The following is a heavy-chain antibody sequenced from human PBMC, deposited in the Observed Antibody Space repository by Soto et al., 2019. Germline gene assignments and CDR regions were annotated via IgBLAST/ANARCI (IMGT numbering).Heavy chain of an antibody. J-gene: IGHJ4*02. CDR1: GGSISSGGYY. CDR2: IYYSGST. V-gene: IGHV4-31*03. Sequence: QVQLQESGPGLVKPSQTLSLTCTVSGGSISSGGYYWSWIRQHPGKGLEWIGYIYYSGSTYYNPSLKSRVTMSVDTSKNQFSLKLSSVTAADTAVYYCARGTIGVTTYFDYWGQGTLVTVSS. D-gene: IGHD4-17*01. CDR3: ARGTIGVTTYFDY.